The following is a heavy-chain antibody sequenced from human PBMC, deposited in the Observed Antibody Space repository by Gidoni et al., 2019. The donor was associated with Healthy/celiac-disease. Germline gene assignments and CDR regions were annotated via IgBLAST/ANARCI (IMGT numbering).Heavy chain of an antibody. CDR3: MKDYDFWSGFTLDY. Sequence: EVQLVESGGGLVKPGGSLRLSCAASGFTFSNAWMSWVRQAPGKGLEWVGRIKSKTDGGTTDYAAPVKGRFTISRDDSKNTLYLQMNSLKTEDTAVYYCMKDYDFWSGFTLDYWGQGTLVTVSS. J-gene: IGHJ4*02. V-gene: IGHV3-15*01. CDR2: IKSKTDGGTT. CDR1: GFTFSNAW. D-gene: IGHD3-3*01.